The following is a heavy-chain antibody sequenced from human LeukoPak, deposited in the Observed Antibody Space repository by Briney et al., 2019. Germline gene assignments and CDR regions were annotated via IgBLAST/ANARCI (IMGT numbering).Heavy chain of an antibody. D-gene: IGHD3-22*01. CDR2: IYYSGST. CDR1: GGSISSYY. V-gene: IGHV4-59*01. CDR3: ARGNYDSSGYFSYYYYYYMDV. J-gene: IGHJ6*03. Sequence: PSETLSLTCTVSGGSISSYYWSWIRQPPGKGLEWIGYIYYSGSTNYNPSLKSRVTISVDTSKNQFSLKLSSVTAADTAVYYCARGNYDSSGYFSYYYYYYMDVWGKGTTVTISS.